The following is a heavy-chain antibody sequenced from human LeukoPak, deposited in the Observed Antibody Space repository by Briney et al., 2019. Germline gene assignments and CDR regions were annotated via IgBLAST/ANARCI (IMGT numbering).Heavy chain of an antibody. D-gene: IGHD3-3*01. V-gene: IGHV4-34*01. CDR2: INHSGST. CDR1: GGSFSGYC. Sequence: SETLSLTCAVYGGSFSGYCWSWIRQPPGKGLEWIGEINHSGSTNYSPSLKSRVTISVDTSKNQFSLKLSSVTAADTAMYYCARGRYDFWSGALDYWGQGTLDTVSS. CDR3: ARGRYDFWSGALDY. J-gene: IGHJ4*02.